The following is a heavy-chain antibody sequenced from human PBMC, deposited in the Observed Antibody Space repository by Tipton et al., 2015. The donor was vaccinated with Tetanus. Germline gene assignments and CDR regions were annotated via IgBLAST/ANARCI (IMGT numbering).Heavy chain of an antibody. J-gene: IGHJ4*02. D-gene: IGHD6-19*01. Sequence: TLSLTCAVYGGSFSNYFWRWIRQPPGKGLEWIGEISSSGNTNYNPSLKSRVTISADTSRNQFSLTLSSVTAADTAVYYCARGSGWADFWGQGTQVTVSS. CDR1: GGSFSNYF. V-gene: IGHV4-34*01. CDR3: ARGSGWADF. CDR2: ISSSGNT.